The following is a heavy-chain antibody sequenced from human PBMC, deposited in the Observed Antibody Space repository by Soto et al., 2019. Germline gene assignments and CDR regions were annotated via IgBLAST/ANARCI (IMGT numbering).Heavy chain of an antibody. J-gene: IGHJ5*02. V-gene: IGHV1-2*04. CDR1: GYTFTGYY. Sequence: QVQLVQSGAEVKKPGASVKVSCKASGYTFTGYYMHWVRQAPGQGLGWMGWVNPNSCGTNYAQKFQGWVTMTRGTSISTAYMELSRLRSDDTAVYYCARGRFGEFGWFDPWGQGTLVTVSS. D-gene: IGHD3-10*01. CDR3: ARGRFGEFGWFDP. CDR2: VNPNSCGT.